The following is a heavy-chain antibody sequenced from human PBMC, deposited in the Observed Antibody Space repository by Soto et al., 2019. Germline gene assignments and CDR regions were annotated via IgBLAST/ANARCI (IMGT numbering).Heavy chain of an antibody. CDR3: AKGRYFDSSGGCANY. D-gene: IGHD3-22*01. V-gene: IGHV3-23*01. J-gene: IGHJ4*02. CDR2: ISGSGHAT. Sequence: EVRLLESGGGSVPPGAYARLSCLTSGFMFDNYAMSWVRQSPARGLERVAAISGSGHATYYTQSVRGRFTISRDKSKKTVFLQMNNLRTEDTAIYYCAKGRYFDSSGGCANYWGLGTLVTVSS. CDR1: GFMFDNYA.